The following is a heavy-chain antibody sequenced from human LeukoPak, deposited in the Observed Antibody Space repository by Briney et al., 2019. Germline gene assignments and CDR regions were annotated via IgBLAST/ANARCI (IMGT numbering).Heavy chain of an antibody. Sequence: GGSLRLSCAASGFTFDDYGMNWVRQAPGKGLEWVSGINWNGGSTGYADSVKGRFTISRDNAKNSLYLQMNSLRAEDTALYHCARGGAHYDFRSGYPKSYYYYMDVWGKGTTVTVSS. CDR2: INWNGGST. CDR1: GFTFDDYG. V-gene: IGHV3-20*01. J-gene: IGHJ6*03. D-gene: IGHD3-3*01. CDR3: ARGGAHYDFRSGYPKSYYYYMDV.